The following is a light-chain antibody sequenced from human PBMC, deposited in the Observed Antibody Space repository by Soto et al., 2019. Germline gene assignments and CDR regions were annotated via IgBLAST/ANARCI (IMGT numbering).Light chain of an antibody. CDR1: RSVSSY. CDR2: AAS. J-gene: IGKJ5*01. V-gene: IGKV3-11*01. CDR3: QQRYGWRPIT. Sequence: EIVLTQSPATLSLSPGERATLSCRASRSVSSYLAWNQQKPGQAPRLLMYAASNRAAGIPARFSGSGSETDFALPISSLEPEDFAVYYCQQRYGWRPITFGQGTRLEIK.